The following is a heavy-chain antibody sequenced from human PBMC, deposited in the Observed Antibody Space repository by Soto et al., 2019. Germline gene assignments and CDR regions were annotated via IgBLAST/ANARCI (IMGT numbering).Heavy chain of an antibody. V-gene: IGHV1-69*01. D-gene: IGHD1-1*01. CDR2: TIPLFGTT. Sequence: QVQLVQSGVEVKKPGSSVRVSCKASGDTFKNSVISWVRQAPGQGLEWMGGTIPLFGTTDYAQKFQGRLTITTDESTTTAYMEVSRLTSEDTAVYYCVAELDFEKLSVVWGQGTTVIVSS. J-gene: IGHJ6*02. CDR3: VAELDFEKLSVV. CDR1: GDTFKNSV.